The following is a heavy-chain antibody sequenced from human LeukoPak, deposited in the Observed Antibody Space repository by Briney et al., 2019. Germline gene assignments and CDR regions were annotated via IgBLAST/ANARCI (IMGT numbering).Heavy chain of an antibody. J-gene: IGHJ4*02. D-gene: IGHD6-19*01. CDR1: GGTFSSYA. CDR3: ARATGIAVAAQA. Sequence: SVKVSCKASGGTFSSYAISWVRQAPGQGLEWMGRIIPIFGTANYAQKFQGRVTITTDESTSTAYMELSSLRSEDTAVYYSARATGIAVAAQAWGQGTLVTVSS. CDR2: IIPIFGTA. V-gene: IGHV1-69*05.